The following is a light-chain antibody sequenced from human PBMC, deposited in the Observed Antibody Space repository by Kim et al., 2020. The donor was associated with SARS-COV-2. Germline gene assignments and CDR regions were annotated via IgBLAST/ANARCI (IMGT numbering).Light chain of an antibody. CDR1: KLGDKY. CDR2: QDS. V-gene: IGLV3-1*01. J-gene: IGLJ3*02. Sequence: VSPGQTARIPCSGDKLGDKYACWYQQKPAQSPVLVLYQDSKRPSGIPERFSGSNSGNTATLTISGTQAMDEADYYCQAWDSSTWVFGGGTQLTVL. CDR3: QAWDSSTWV.